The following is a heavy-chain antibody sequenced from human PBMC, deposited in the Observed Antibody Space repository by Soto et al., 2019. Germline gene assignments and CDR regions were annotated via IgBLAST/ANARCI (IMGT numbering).Heavy chain of an antibody. CDR2: ISPYNDDK. CDR1: GYSFSSYG. Sequence: ASVKVSCKASGYSFSSYGITWVRQAPGQGLEWLGWISPYNDDKKNAQRLQGRVTMTTDTSTRTAYMDIRGLRSDDTAIYYCARGGYYDSSGARNYHYYGMDVWGQGTTVTVSS. D-gene: IGHD3-22*01. J-gene: IGHJ6*02. V-gene: IGHV1-18*01. CDR3: ARGGYYDSSGARNYHYYGMDV.